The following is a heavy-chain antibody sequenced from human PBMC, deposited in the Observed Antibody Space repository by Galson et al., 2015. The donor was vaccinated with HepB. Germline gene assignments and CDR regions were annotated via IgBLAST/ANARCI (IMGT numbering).Heavy chain of an antibody. CDR3: AKDHGYYDSSGKFDY. CDR1: GFTFSSYA. J-gene: IGHJ4*02. V-gene: IGHV3-23*01. Sequence: SLRLSCAASGFTFSSYAMSWVRQAPGKGLEWVSAISGSGGSTYYADSVKGRFTISRDNSKNTLYLQMNSLRAEDTAVYYCAKDHGYYDSSGKFDYWGQGTLVTVSS. CDR2: ISGSGGST. D-gene: IGHD3-22*01.